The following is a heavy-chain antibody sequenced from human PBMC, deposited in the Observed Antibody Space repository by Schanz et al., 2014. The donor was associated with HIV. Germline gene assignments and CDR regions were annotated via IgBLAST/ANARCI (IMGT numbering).Heavy chain of an antibody. D-gene: IGHD6-13*01. V-gene: IGHV3-7*03. CDR1: GSTFTTYY. CDR3: ARILGSGSSSWSYYYYYYYGMDV. Sequence: EVHLVESGGGLVQPGGSLRLSCVASGSTFTTYYMSWVRQAPGKGLEWVANINQDASTIRYVDSVKGRFTISRDNSKNTPYLQMNSLRAEDTAVYYCARILGSGSSSWSYYYYYYYGMDVWGQGTTVTVSS. CDR2: INQDASTI. J-gene: IGHJ6*02.